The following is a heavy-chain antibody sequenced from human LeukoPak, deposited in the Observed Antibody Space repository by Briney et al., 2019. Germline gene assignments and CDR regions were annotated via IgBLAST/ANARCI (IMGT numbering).Heavy chain of an antibody. CDR3: ANLTH. CDR1: GFSFSNYS. D-gene: IGHD2-21*02. Sequence: GVSLRLSCVATGFSFSNYSTHWVRQAPGKGLEWVSYISRTGNIVYYADSVKGRFTISRDNAKDSLFLQMDSLRDEDTAVYYCANLTHWGQGILVTVSS. CDR2: ISRTGNIV. V-gene: IGHV3-48*02. J-gene: IGHJ4*02.